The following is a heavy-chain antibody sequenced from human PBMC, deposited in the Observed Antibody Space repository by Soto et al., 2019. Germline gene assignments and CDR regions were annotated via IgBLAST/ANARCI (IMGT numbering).Heavy chain of an antibody. CDR1: GYTLTELS. CDR3: ASVMITFGGVIVIPRAFDI. V-gene: IGHV1-24*01. D-gene: IGHD3-16*02. J-gene: IGHJ3*02. CDR2: FDPEDGET. Sequence: ASVKVSCKVSGYTLTELSMHWVRQAPGKGLEWMGGFDPEDGETIYAQKFQGRVTMTEDTSTDTAYMELSSLRSEDTAVYYCASVMITFGGVIVIPRAFDIWGQGKMVTV.